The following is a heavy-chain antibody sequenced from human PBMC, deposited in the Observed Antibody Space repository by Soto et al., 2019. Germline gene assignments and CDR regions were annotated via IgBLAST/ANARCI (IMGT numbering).Heavy chain of an antibody. V-gene: IGHV3-30-3*01. CDR3: AREGDGYNIQKFDY. D-gene: IGHD5-12*01. CDR2: ISYYGSNK. Sequence: GGSLRLSCAASGFTFSSYAMHWVRQAPGKGLEWVAVISYYGSNKYYADSVKGRFTISRDNSKNTLYLQMNSLRAEDTAVYYCAREGDGYNIQKFDYWGQGTLVTVSS. CDR1: GFTFSSYA. J-gene: IGHJ4*02.